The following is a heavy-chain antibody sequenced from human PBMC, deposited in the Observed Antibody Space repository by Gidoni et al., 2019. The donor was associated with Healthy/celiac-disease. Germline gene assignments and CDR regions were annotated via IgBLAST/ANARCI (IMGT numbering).Heavy chain of an antibody. J-gene: IGHJ5*02. Sequence: QVQLVESGGGVVQPGRSLRLSCAASGFTFSSYGMHWVRPAPGKGLEWVAVIWYDGSNKYYADSVKGRFTISRDNSKNTLYLQMNSLRAEDTAVYYCARDSKMFHYYGSGSYPWFDPWGQGTLVTVSS. D-gene: IGHD3-10*01. CDR2: IWYDGSNK. CDR1: GFTFSSYG. CDR3: ARDSKMFHYYGSGSYPWFDP. V-gene: IGHV3-33*01.